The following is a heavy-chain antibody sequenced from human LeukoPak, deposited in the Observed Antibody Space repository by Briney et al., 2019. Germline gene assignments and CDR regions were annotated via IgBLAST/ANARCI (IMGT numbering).Heavy chain of an antibody. CDR1: RGSFCGAY. CDR2: INHSGST. J-gene: IGHJ4*02. D-gene: IGHD1-26*01. Sequence: PSETLSLTSAVPRGSFCGAYWSCIRQPPGKGLEWIGEINHSGSTNYNPSLKSRVTISVDTLKNQFSLKLSSVTAADTAVFYSTRRKLHLKGSYYWGQGTLVTVSS. CDR3: TRRKLHLKGSYY. V-gene: IGHV4-34*01.